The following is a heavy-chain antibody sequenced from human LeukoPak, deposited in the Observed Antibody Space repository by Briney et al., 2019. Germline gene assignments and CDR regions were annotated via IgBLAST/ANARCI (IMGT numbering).Heavy chain of an antibody. Sequence: SETLSLTCTVSGGSISTFYWSWIRQPAGKGLEWIGRIFTSGSTNYNPSLRSRVSMSVDTSKNQFSLKLSSVTAADTAVYYCARAKFLSFDYWGQGTLVTVSS. CDR2: IFTSGST. J-gene: IGHJ4*02. D-gene: IGHD2-21*01. CDR1: GGSISTFY. CDR3: ARAKFLSFDY. V-gene: IGHV4-4*07.